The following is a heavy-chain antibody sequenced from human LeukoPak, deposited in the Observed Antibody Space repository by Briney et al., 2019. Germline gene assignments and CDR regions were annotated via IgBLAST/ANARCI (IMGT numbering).Heavy chain of an antibody. D-gene: IGHD6-6*01. CDR1: VGSFSGYY. CDR2: INHSGST. Sequence: PSETLSLTCAVYVGSFSGYYWSWIRQPPGKGLEWIGEINHSGSTNYNPSLKSRVTISVDTSKNQFSLKLSSVTAADTAVYYCARDGSSSAAYWGQGTLVTVSS. V-gene: IGHV4-34*01. J-gene: IGHJ4*02. CDR3: ARDGSSSAAY.